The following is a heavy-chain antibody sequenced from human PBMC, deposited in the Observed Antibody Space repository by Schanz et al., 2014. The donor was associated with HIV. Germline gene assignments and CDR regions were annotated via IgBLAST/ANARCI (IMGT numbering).Heavy chain of an antibody. Sequence: QVQLVQSGAEVKKPGSSVKVSCKASGGTFSSYTITWVRQAPGQGLEWMGGIIPIFGTANYAQKFQGRVTIIADESTSTAYMELSSLRSADTAVYFCARAAFSSEYYYGMDVWGQGTTVTVSS. CDR1: GGTFSSYT. CDR2: IIPIFGTA. CDR3: ARAAFSSEYYYGMDV. D-gene: IGHD3-3*02. V-gene: IGHV1-69*01. J-gene: IGHJ6*02.